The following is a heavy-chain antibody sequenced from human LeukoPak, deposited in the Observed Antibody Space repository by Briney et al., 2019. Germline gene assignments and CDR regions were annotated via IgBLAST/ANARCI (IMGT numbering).Heavy chain of an antibody. V-gene: IGHV3-23*01. CDR2: ISGSGGSS. J-gene: IGHJ6*02. CDR1: GFTFSSYA. Sequence: GGSLRLSCAASGFTFSSYAMSWVRQAPGEGLEWVSAISGSGGSSYYADSVKGRFTISRDNSKNTLYLQMNSLRAEDTAVYYCAKADYYYYGMDVWGQGTTVTVSS. CDR3: AKADYYYYGMDV.